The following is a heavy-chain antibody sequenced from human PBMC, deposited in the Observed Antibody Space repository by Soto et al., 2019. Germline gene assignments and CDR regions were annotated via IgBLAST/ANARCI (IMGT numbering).Heavy chain of an antibody. CDR2: VSFDGSIK. CDR3: ARDRCGGTICYDRHPGDY. J-gene: IGHJ4*02. Sequence: PGGSLRLSCAVSGFTFSNYGMHWVRQAPGRGLEWLAIVSFDGSIKWYADSVKGRFTISRDNSRNTLDLQMSSLRAEDTAVYYCARDRCGGTICYDRHPGDYWGQGTMV. V-gene: IGHV3-30*03. CDR1: GFTFSNYG. D-gene: IGHD2-2*01.